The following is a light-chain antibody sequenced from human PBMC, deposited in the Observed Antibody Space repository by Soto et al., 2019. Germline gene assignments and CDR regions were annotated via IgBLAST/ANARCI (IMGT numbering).Light chain of an antibody. CDR1: SGRSSYA. J-gene: IGLJ2*01. V-gene: IGLV4-69*01. CDR3: QTWGTGFQV. CDR2: LNSDGSH. Sequence: QSVLTQSPSASASLGTSVKLTCTLSSGRSSYAIAWHQQQPEKGPRYLMKLNSDGSHNKGDGIPDRFSGSSSGAERYLTISSLQSEDEADYYCQTWGTGFQVFGGGTKLTVL.